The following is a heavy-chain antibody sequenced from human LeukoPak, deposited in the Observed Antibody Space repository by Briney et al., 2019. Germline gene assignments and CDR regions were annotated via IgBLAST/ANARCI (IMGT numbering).Heavy chain of an antibody. D-gene: IGHD3-16*02. V-gene: IGHV3-21*01. CDR3: ARDPTFGGVIADDY. CDR1: GFTFSSYS. J-gene: IGHJ4*02. Sequence: GGSLRLSCAPSGFTFSSYSMNWVRQAPGKGREWVSSISSSSSYIYYADPVKGRFTISRDNAKNSLYLQMNSLRAEDTAVYYCARDPTFGGVIADDYWGQGTLVTVSS. CDR2: ISSSSSYI.